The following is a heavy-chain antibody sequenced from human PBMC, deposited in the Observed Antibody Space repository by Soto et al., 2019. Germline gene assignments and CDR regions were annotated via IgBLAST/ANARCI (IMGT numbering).Heavy chain of an antibody. CDR1: GGSISSSSYY. J-gene: IGHJ3*02. CDR3: ARHGRNSGSYVADAFDI. Sequence: PSATLSLTCTVSGGSISSSSYYWGWIRQPPGKGLEWIGSIYYSGSTYYNPSLKSRVTISVDTSKNQFSLKLSSVTAADTAVYYCARHGRNSGSYVADAFDIWGQGTMVT. V-gene: IGHV4-39*01. D-gene: IGHD1-26*01. CDR2: IYYSGST.